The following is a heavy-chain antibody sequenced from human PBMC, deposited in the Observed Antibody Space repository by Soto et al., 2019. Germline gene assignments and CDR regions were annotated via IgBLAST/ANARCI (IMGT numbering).Heavy chain of an antibody. Sequence: QVQLQESGPGLVKPSETLSLTCTVSGGSISSYYWSWIRQPPGKGLEWIGFIYYSGSTNYNPSLKSRVTISVDTSKNQFSLKLNSVTAADTAVYYCARPYSSDWYAAFDIWGQGTMVTVSS. V-gene: IGHV4-59*08. CDR2: IYYSGST. CDR1: GGSISSYY. D-gene: IGHD6-19*01. J-gene: IGHJ3*02. CDR3: ARPYSSDWYAAFDI.